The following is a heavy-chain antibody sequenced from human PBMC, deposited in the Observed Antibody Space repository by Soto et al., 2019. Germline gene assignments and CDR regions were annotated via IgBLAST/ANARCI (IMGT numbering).Heavy chain of an antibody. CDR2: ISSSNRNI. Sequence: PGGSLRLSCAASGFTFRSYSMNWVRQAPGKGLEWVSYISSSNRNINYADSVKGRFIISRDNAKNSLYLQMHSLRDEDTAVYYCAREGWPLLQTGMDVWGQGTTVTVSS. V-gene: IGHV3-48*02. CDR3: AREGWPLLQTGMDV. D-gene: IGHD2-15*01. J-gene: IGHJ6*02. CDR1: GFTFRSYS.